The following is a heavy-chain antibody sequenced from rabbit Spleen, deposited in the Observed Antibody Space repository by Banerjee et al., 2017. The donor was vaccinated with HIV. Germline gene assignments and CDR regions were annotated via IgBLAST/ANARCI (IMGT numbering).Heavy chain of an antibody. Sequence: QQQLADSGGGLVQPGGFLALTCKVSGFSLSIYYVMFWVRQAPGKGLEWIGCINTGSGSAYYASWVNGRFTISKTSSTVDLKMTSLTAADTATYFCARDTGSSFSSYGMDLWGQGTLVTVS. CDR2: INTGSGSA. D-gene: IGHD8-1*01. CDR1: GFSLSIYY. J-gene: IGHJ6*01. V-gene: IGHV1S36*01. CDR3: ARDTGSSFSSYGMDL.